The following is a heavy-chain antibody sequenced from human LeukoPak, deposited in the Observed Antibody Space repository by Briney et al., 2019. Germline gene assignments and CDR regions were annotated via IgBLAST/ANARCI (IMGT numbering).Heavy chain of an antibody. J-gene: IGHJ4*02. V-gene: IGHV3-23*01. D-gene: IGHD5-12*01. CDR2: ISPSGDIT. Sequence: GGTLRLSCAGYGFTFSNYGMNWVRQAAGKGLEWVSGISPSGDITYYVDSVKGRFTISRDNSKNTFYLQMNSLRAEDTAVYYCAKDSGWLRFHYWGQGTLVTVSS. CDR3: AKDSGWLRFHY. CDR1: GFTFSNYG.